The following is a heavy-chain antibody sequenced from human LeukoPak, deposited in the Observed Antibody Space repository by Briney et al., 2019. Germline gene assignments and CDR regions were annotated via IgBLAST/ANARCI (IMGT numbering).Heavy chain of an antibody. D-gene: IGHD6-19*01. CDR3: ARDGPAVAKYYFDY. J-gene: IGHJ4*02. V-gene: IGHV3-30*04. CDR2: ISYDGSNK. Sequence: PGGSLRLSCAASGFTFSSYAMHWVRQAPGKGLEWVAVISYDGSNKYYADSVKGQFTISRDNSKNTLYLQMNSLRAEDTAVYYCARDGPAVAKYYFDYWGQGTLVTVSS. CDR1: GFTFSSYA.